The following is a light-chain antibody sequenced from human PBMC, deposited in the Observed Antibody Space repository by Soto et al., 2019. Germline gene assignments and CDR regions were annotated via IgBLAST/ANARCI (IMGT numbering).Light chain of an antibody. J-gene: IGKJ1*01. Sequence: DIQMTQSPSTLPASIGDRVTITCRASQSISSWLAWYQQKPGQAPKLLLYMASNLQSGVPSRFSGSGSVTEVTLPISCLQPGDLATYYWQHYNDYSRMFGLETKVEIK. V-gene: IGKV1-5*03. CDR1: QSISSW. CDR3: QHYNDYSRM. CDR2: MAS.